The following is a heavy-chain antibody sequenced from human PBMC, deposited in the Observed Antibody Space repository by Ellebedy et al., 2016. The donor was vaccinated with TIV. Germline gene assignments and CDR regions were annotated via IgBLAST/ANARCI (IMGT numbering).Heavy chain of an antibody. J-gene: IGHJ4*02. CDR1: GGSFSGDY. V-gene: IGHV4-34*01. CDR3: ARAVFGTKFDF. CDR2: FNHSGST. Sequence: MPSETLSLTCDVYGGSFSGDYWSWLRRPPGKGLEWIGTFNHSGSTNYNPSLKSRVTISVDTSKNQLSLKLSSVTAADTAVYYCARAVFGTKFDFWGQGTLVTVSS. D-gene: IGHD1-14*01.